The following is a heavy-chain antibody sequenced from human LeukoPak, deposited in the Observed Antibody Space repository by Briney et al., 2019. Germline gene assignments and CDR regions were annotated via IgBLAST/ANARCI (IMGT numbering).Heavy chain of an antibody. CDR3: ASKGYCSGGSCYFRGVYYYYYMDV. CDR2: INPNRGGT. Sequence: GASVKVSRKASGYTFTGYYMHWVRQAPGQGLEWMGWINPNRGGTNYAQKFQGRVTMTRDTSISTAYMELSRLRSDDTAVYYCASKGYCSGGSCYFRGVYYYYYMDVWGKGTTVTVSS. CDR1: GYTFTGYY. J-gene: IGHJ6*03. V-gene: IGHV1-2*02. D-gene: IGHD2-15*01.